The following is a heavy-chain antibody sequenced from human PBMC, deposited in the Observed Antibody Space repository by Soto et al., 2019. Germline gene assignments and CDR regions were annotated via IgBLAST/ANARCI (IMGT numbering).Heavy chain of an antibody. CDR2: INSGGTT. D-gene: IGHD1-26*01. Sequence: EVELLESGGGLVQPGGSLRLSCAASGFTLSTYAMTWVRQAPGKGLEWVSAINSGGTTYHADSVKGRFTISRDNSKNTLYLQMSSLRAEDTAVYYCARGSSGGDYWGQGTLVTVSS. J-gene: IGHJ4*02. CDR1: GFTLSTYA. V-gene: IGHV3-23*01. CDR3: ARGSSGGDY.